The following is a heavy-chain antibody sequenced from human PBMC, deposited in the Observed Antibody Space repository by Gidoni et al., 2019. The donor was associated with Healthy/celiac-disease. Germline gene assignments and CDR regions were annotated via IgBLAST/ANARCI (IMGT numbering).Heavy chain of an antibody. CDR3: ARQGYSSGWYPDY. D-gene: IGHD6-19*01. J-gene: IGHJ4*02. V-gene: IGHV4-34*01. CDR1: GRSFSGFY. CDR2: INHSGST. Sequence: QVQLQQWGAGLLKPSATLSRTCAVYGRSFSGFYWSWIRQPPGKGLEWIGEINHSGSTNYNPSLKSRVTISVDTSKNQFSLKLSSVTAADTAVYYCARQGYSSGWYPDYWGQGTLVTVSS.